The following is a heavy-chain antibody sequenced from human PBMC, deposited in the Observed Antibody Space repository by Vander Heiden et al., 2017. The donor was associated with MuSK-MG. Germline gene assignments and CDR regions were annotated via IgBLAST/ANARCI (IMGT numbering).Heavy chain of an antibody. Sequence: EVQLVESGGGLVQPGGSLRLSCAASGFTFRSCWMTWVGQAPGKGLEWVANIKQDGSEKYYVDSVKGRGTISRDDAKNSLYLQMNSWRAEDTAVYYWAREQRSYYDSSGYPGWFDPWGQGTLVTVSS. J-gene: IGHJ5*02. CDR2: IKQDGSEK. CDR1: GFTFRSCW. CDR3: AREQRSYYDSSGYPGWFDP. D-gene: IGHD3-22*01. V-gene: IGHV3-7*01.